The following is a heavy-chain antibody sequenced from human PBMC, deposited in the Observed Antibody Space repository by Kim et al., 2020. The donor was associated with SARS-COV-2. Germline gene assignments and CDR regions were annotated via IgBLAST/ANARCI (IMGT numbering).Heavy chain of an antibody. D-gene: IGHD3-10*01. CDR3: ARGLGGSGTYLVVLTY. J-gene: IGHJ4*02. CDR1: GFTFSSYA. Sequence: GGSLRLSCAASGFTFSSYAIHWVRQAPGKGLEWVALIWYDGSNKYYADSVKGRFTISRDNSKSTLYLQMNSLRAEDMAVYYCARGLGGSGTYLVVLTYWGQGTLVTVSS. CDR2: IWYDGSNK. V-gene: IGHV3-33*01.